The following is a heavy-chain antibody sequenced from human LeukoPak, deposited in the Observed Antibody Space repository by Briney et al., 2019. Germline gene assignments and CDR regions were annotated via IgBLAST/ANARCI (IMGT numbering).Heavy chain of an antibody. Sequence: GGSLRVSCAASGFTFSSYAMSWVRQAPGKGLEWVSSISGSGGSTYYADSVKGRFTISRDNSKNTLYLQMNSLRAEDTAVYYCAKDLTMIVVVTLDYWGQGTLVTVSS. CDR2: ISGSGGST. D-gene: IGHD3-22*01. V-gene: IGHV3-23*01. CDR3: AKDLTMIVVVTLDY. J-gene: IGHJ4*02. CDR1: GFTFSSYA.